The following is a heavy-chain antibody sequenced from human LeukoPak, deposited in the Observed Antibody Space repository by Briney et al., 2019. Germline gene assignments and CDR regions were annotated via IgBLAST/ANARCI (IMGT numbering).Heavy chain of an antibody. CDR3: ARAVIVVVPDAFDI. CDR2: IKQDGSGK. J-gene: IGHJ3*02. V-gene: IGHV3-7*01. Sequence: GGSLRLSCAASGFTFSSYWMSWVRQAPGKGLEWVANIKQDGSGKYYVDSVKGRFTISRDNAKNSLYLQMNSLRAEDTAVYYCARAVIVVVPDAFDIWGQGTMVTVSS. D-gene: IGHD3-22*01. CDR1: GFTFSSYW.